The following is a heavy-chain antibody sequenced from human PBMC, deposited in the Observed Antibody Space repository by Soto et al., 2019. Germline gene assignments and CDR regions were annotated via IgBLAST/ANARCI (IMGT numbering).Heavy chain of an antibody. CDR3: AIRSTSHLDY. D-gene: IGHD3-16*01. CDR2: IYYSGST. CDR1: GGSISSSSYY. Sequence: ETLSLTCTVSGGSISSSSYYWGWIRQPPGKGLEWIGSIYYSGSTYYNPSLKSRVTISVDTSKNQFSLKLSSVTAADTAVYYCAIRSTSHLDYWGQGTLVTVSS. J-gene: IGHJ4*02. V-gene: IGHV4-39*01.